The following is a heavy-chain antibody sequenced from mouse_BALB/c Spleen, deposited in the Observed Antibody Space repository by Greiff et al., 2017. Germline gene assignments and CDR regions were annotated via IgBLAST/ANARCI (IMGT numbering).Heavy chain of an antibody. J-gene: IGHJ4*01. Sequence: QVHVKQSGAELVRPGTSVKVSCKASGYAFTNYLIEWVKQRPGQGLEWIGVINPGSGGTNYNEKFKGKATLTADKSSSTAYMQLSSLTSDDSAVYFCARHGTLYAMDYWGQGTSVTVSS. CDR1: GYAFTNYL. D-gene: IGHD1-1*01. CDR2: INPGSGGT. CDR3: ARHGTLYAMDY. V-gene: IGHV1-54*01.